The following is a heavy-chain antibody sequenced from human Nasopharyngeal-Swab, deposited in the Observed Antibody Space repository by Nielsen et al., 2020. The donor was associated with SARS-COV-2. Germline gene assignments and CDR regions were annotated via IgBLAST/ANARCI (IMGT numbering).Heavy chain of an antibody. CDR2: IYTGGST. D-gene: IGHD1-26*01. J-gene: IGHJ4*02. Sequence: GGSLRLSCAASGVTVSTNYMSWVRQTPGKGLEWVSIIYTGGSTYYADSVKGRFTISRDSSKNTLYLHMNSLRPEDTALYYCAKDPARIVGAPTAAFDFWGQGTLVTVSS. V-gene: IGHV3-53*05. CDR1: GVTVSTNY. CDR3: AKDPARIVGAPTAAFDF.